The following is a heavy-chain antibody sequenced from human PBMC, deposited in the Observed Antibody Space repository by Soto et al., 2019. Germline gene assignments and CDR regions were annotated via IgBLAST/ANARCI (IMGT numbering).Heavy chain of an antibody. CDR1: GFTVSSND. J-gene: IGHJ4*02. Sequence: PGGSLTLSCAASGFTVSSNDMSWVRQAPGKGLEWVSLIYSSGSTHYADSVKGRFTISRDNSKNTVHLQMNTLRAEDTAVYYCARRPLNSNGAYWGQGTLVTVSS. CDR3: ARRPLNSNGAY. D-gene: IGHD3-22*01. CDR2: IYSSGST. V-gene: IGHV3-53*01.